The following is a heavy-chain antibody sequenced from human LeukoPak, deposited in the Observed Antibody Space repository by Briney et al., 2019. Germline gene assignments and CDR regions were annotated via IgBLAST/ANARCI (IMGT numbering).Heavy chain of an antibody. D-gene: IGHD2-2*01. Sequence: PSETLSLTCAVYGGSFSGYYWSWIRQPPGKGLEWIGEINHSGGTNYNPSLKSRVTISVDTSKNQFSLKLSSVTAADTAVYYCAGGTPGYCSSTSCYGLLYFQHWGQGTLVTVSS. CDR1: GGSFSGYY. CDR2: INHSGGT. J-gene: IGHJ1*01. V-gene: IGHV4-34*01. CDR3: AGGTPGYCSSTSCYGLLYFQH.